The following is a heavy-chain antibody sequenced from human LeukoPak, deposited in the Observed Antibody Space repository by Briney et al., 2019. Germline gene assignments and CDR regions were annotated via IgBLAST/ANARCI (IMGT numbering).Heavy chain of an antibody. Sequence: ASVKVSCKTSGYTFTDHYIHWVRQAPGQGLEWMGWINPTSGGTDYAQNFQGRVTMARHTSISTAYMELSSLSFDDTAIYYCARDTTAGAAPVGYWGQGTPVTVSS. V-gene: IGHV1-2*02. CDR3: ARDTTAGAAPVGY. CDR1: GYTFTDHY. CDR2: INPTSGGT. J-gene: IGHJ4*02. D-gene: IGHD6-6*01.